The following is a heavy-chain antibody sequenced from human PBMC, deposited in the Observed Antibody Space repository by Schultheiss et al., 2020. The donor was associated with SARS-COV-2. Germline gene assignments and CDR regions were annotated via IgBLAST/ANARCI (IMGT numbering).Heavy chain of an antibody. J-gene: IGHJ5*02. Sequence: GESLKISCVTSGFSFSGSGIYWVRQASGKGLEWVGRIRSKARNYATTYAASVKGRFIISRDNAKNSLYLQMDSLRAEDTALYYCARVNHRGGNWFDPWGQGTLVTVSS. D-gene: IGHD3-10*01. CDR2: IRSKARNYAT. CDR3: ARVNHRGGNWFDP. CDR1: GFSFSGSG. V-gene: IGHV3-73*01.